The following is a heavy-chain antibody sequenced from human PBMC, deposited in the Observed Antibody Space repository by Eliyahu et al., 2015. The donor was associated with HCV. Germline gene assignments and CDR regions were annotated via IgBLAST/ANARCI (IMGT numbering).Heavy chain of an antibody. J-gene: IGHJ6*03. CDR3: ARGVPSXTMIXVVITXYYYYMDV. V-gene: IGHV4-34*01. CDR2: INHXGST. Sequence: LEWLGEINHXGSTNYNPSLXSRVTISVXTSKNQFALKLSSVTAADTAVYYXARGVPSXTMIXVVITXYYYYMDVWGKGTTVTVSS. D-gene: IGHD3-22*01.